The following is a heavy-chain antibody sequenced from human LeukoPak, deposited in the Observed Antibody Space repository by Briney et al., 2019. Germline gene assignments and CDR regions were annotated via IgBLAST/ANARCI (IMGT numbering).Heavy chain of an antibody. CDR3: AREAYDAFDI. Sequence: GGSLRLSCAASGFTVSSNYMSWVGQAPGKGLEWVSVIYSGGSTYYADSVKGRFTISRHNSKNTLYLQMNSLRAEDTAVYYCAREAYDAFDIWGQGTMVTVSS. CDR1: GFTVSSNY. CDR2: IYSGGST. V-gene: IGHV3-53*04. J-gene: IGHJ3*02.